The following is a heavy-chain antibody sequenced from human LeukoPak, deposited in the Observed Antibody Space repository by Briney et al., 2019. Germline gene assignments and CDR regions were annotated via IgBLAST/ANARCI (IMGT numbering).Heavy chain of an antibody. CDR2: ILWNGGKT. Sequence: PGGSLRLSCAVSGFTFDDYGMSWVRQTPGKGLEWVSGILWNGGKTGYADSVKGRFTISRDNSKNTLYLQMNSLRAEDTAVYYCARGPSGYHNTGGQGTLVTVSS. CDR1: GFTFDDYG. D-gene: IGHD5-12*01. V-gene: IGHV3-20*04. J-gene: IGHJ4*02. CDR3: ARGPSGYHNT.